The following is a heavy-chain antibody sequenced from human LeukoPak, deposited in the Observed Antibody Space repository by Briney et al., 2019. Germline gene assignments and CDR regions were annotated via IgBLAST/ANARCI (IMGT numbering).Heavy chain of an antibody. D-gene: IGHD1-26*01. CDR2: ISSSSSYI. V-gene: IGHV3-21*01. J-gene: IGHJ3*02. Sequence: SGGSLRLSCAASGFTFSSYSMNWVRQAPGKGLEWVSSISSSSSYIYYADSVKGRFTISRDNAKNSLYLQMNSLRAEDTAVYYCARAHSGSYFAFDIWGQGTMVTVSS. CDR3: ARAHSGSYFAFDI. CDR1: GFTFSSYS.